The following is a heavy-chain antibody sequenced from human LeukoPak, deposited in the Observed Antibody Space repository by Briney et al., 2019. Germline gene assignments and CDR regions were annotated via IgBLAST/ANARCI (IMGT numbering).Heavy chain of an antibody. CDR1: GGTFSSYA. D-gene: IGHD7-27*01. Sequence: HVASVKVSCKASGGTFSSYAISWVRQAPGQGLEWMGGIIPIFGTANYAQKFQGRVTITADESTSTAYMELSSLRSEDTAVYYCARRGQNWGSSNDAFDIWGQGTMVTVSS. J-gene: IGHJ3*02. CDR2: IIPIFGTA. V-gene: IGHV1-69*01. CDR3: ARRGQNWGSSNDAFDI.